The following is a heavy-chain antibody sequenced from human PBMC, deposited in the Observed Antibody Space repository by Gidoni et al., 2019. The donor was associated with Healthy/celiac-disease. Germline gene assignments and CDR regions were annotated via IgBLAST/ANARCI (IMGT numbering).Heavy chain of an antibody. CDR3: ARLGDTYYYDSSGYPFDY. CDR1: GGSISSSSYY. CDR2: IYYSGST. V-gene: IGHV4-39*01. Sequence: QLQLQESGPGLVKTSETLSLTCTVSGGSISSSSYYWGWIRQPPGKGLEWIGSIYYSGSTYYNPSLKSRVTISVDTSRNQFSLKLSSVTAADTAVYYCARLGDTYYYDSSGYPFDYWGQGTLVTVSS. D-gene: IGHD3-22*01. J-gene: IGHJ4*02.